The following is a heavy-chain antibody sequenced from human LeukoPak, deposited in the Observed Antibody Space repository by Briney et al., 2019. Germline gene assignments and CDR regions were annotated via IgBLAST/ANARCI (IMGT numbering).Heavy chain of an antibody. Sequence: ASVKVSCKASGGTFSSYAISWVRQAPGQGLEWMGWISAYNGNTNYAQKLQGRVTMTTDTSTSTAYMELRSLRSDDTAVYYCARFGIYCSSTSCRDGAFDIWGQGTMVTVSS. CDR1: GGTFSSYA. V-gene: IGHV1-18*01. CDR3: ARFGIYCSSTSCRDGAFDI. J-gene: IGHJ3*02. CDR2: ISAYNGNT. D-gene: IGHD2-2*01.